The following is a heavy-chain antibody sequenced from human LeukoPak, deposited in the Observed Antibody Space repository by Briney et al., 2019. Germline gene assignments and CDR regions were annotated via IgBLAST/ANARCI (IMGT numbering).Heavy chain of an antibody. Sequence: ASVKVSCKASGYTFTGYYMHWVRQAPGQGLEWMGWINPNSGGTNYAQKFQGRVTMTRDTSISTAYMELSRLRSDDTAVYYCARGIVLMVYAAEKTNWFDPWGQGTTVTISS. J-gene: IGHJ5*02. V-gene: IGHV1-2*02. CDR3: ARGIVLMVYAAEKTNWFDP. D-gene: IGHD2-8*01. CDR2: INPNSGGT. CDR1: GYTFTGYY.